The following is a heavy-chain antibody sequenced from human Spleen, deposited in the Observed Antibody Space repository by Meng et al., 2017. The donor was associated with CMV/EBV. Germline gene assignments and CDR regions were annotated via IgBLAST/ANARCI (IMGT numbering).Heavy chain of an antibody. Sequence: SETLSLTCTVSGGSVSSGSYYWSWIRQPPGKGLEWIGYIYYSGSTNYNPSLKSRVTISVDTSKNQFSLKLSSVTAADTAVHYCARGRDFGVVTPGYWGQGILVTVSS. J-gene: IGHJ4*02. CDR2: IYYSGST. D-gene: IGHD3-3*01. V-gene: IGHV4-61*01. CDR3: ARGRDFGVVTPGY. CDR1: GGSVSSGSYY.